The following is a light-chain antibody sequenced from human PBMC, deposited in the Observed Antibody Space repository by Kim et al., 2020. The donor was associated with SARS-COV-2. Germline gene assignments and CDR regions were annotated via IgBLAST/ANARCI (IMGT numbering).Light chain of an antibody. CDR2: GAS. Sequence: SAFVGDSVTITCRASQNIIRHLNWYQQKPGKAPKVVIYGASTLQSGVPSRFSGSGSETDFTLTITSLQPQDFGTYYCRQTYDTPYTFGQGTKLEIK. CDR3: RQTYDTPYT. J-gene: IGKJ2*01. CDR1: QNIIRH. V-gene: IGKV1-39*01.